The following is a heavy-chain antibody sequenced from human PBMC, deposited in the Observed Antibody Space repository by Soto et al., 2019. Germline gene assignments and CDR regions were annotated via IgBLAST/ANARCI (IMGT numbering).Heavy chain of an antibody. CDR3: AGGGTPIDH. V-gene: IGHV1-18*01. D-gene: IGHD3-16*01. CDR2: ISAYNGNT. Sequence: QVQLVQSGAEVKKPGASVKVSCKASGYTFTNFGISWVRQAPGQGLEWMGWISAYNGNTNYAQNFQGKVTMTTDTPTSTATRGRGSLSSEDPAVYSCAGGGTPIDHWGQGTLFPVSS. J-gene: IGHJ4*02. CDR1: GYTFTNFG.